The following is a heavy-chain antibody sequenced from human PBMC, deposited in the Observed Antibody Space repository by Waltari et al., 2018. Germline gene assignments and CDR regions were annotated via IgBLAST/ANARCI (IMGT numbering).Heavy chain of an antibody. V-gene: IGHV1-8*01. CDR2: MNPSDGRT. J-gene: IGHJ4*02. CDR3: ATSSNFDY. CDR1: GYPFTSHD. Sequence: QVQVVQSGAEVRKPGASVKISCKASGYPFTSHDIHWVRQAPGQGLEWMGWMNPSDGRTVYAQSLQGRVTMTRNTSIDTAYMELTSLKSEDTAVYYCATSSNFDYWGQGTLVTVSS.